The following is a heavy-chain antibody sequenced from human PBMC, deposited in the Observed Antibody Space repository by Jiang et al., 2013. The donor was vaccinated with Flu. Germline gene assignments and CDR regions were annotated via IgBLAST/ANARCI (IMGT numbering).Heavy chain of an antibody. CDR2: INPDSGGT. D-gene: IGHD1-1*01. J-gene: IGHJ3*02. CDR1: GYTFSGFY. V-gene: IGHV1-2*04. CDR3: ARVQTGTGAFDI. Sequence: KASGYTFSGFYIHWVRQAPGQGLEWMGWINPDSGGTSYAQKFQDWVTMTRDTSINTAYMELSRLRSDDTAVYYCARVQTGTGAFDIWGQGTMVTVSS.